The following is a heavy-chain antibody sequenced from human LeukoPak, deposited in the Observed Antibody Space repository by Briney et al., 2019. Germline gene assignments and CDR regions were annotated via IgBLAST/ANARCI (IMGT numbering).Heavy chain of an antibody. V-gene: IGHV3-23*01. J-gene: IGHJ4*02. Sequence: PGGSLRLSCAASGFTFSSYAMSWVRQAPGKGLEWVSAISGSGGSTYYADSVKGRFTISRDNSKNTLYLQMNSLRAEDTAVYYCARAFRDYYDSSAPSGYWGQGTLVTVSS. D-gene: IGHD3-22*01. CDR1: GFTFSSYA. CDR2: ISGSGGST. CDR3: ARAFRDYYDSSAPSGY.